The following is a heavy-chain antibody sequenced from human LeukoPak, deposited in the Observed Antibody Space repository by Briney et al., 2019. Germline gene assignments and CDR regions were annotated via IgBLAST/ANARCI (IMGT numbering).Heavy chain of an antibody. J-gene: IGHJ3*02. V-gene: IGHV3-66*02. Sequence: PGGSLRLSCAASGFTVSSNYMSWVRQAPGKGLEWVSVIYSGGSRYYAASVKGRFTISRDNSKNTLYLQMNSLRAEDTAVYYCARDLAFDIWGQGTMVTVSS. CDR2: IYSGGSR. CDR3: ARDLAFDI. CDR1: GFTVSSNY.